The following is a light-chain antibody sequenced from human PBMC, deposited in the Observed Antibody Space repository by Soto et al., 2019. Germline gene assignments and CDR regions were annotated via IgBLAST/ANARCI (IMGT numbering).Light chain of an antibody. CDR1: QSVGST. Sequence: EIVMTQSPATLSVSPGERATLSCRASQSVGSTLAWYQQKLGQAPRLLLYGASTRAKGIPARFSGSGSGTEFTLTISSLQSDDFVVYYCQQYNNWPGTFGQGTKLEIK. V-gene: IGKV3-15*01. CDR2: GAS. CDR3: QQYNNWPGT. J-gene: IGKJ2*01.